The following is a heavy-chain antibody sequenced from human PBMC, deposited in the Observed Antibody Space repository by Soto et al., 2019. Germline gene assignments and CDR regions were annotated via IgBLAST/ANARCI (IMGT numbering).Heavy chain of an antibody. J-gene: IGHJ3*02. V-gene: IGHV3-15*07. Sequence: GGSLRLSCAASGFTFSNAWINWVRQAPGKGLEWVGRVKSKTHGGTTDYAEPVKGRFAISRDNSKNTLYLQMNSLRAEDTAVYYCARAMPTPRGSGWYDDAFDIWGQGTMVTASS. D-gene: IGHD6-19*01. CDR1: GFTFSNAW. CDR2: VKSKTHGGTT. CDR3: ARAMPTPRGSGWYDDAFDI.